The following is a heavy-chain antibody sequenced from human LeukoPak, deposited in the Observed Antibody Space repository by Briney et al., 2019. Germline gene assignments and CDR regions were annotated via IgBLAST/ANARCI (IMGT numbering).Heavy chain of an antibody. J-gene: IGHJ4*02. D-gene: IGHD1-1*01. CDR1: GFTFTRYA. V-gene: IGHV3-23*01. Sequence: GGSLRLSCAASGFTFTRYAMTWVRQAPGKGLEWVSTVSSNGGSTYYADSVKGRFTISRDNSKNTLFLQMNSLRAEDTAVYYCAKEDTTGTTPFDYWGQGTLVSVSS. CDR2: VSSNGGST. CDR3: AKEDTTGTTPFDY.